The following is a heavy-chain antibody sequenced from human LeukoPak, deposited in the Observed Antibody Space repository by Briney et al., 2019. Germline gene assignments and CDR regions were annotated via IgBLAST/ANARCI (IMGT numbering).Heavy chain of an antibody. D-gene: IGHD6-19*01. Sequence: GGSLRLSCGARGFTFNSYSMKGVREAPGKRLEWVPSLSSSSSYICYADSVKGRFTITRDNAKSSLYLQMNSLRAEDTAVYYCARDLAGPGDYWGQGTLVTVSS. J-gene: IGHJ4*02. CDR3: ARDLAGPGDY. CDR1: GFTFNSYS. CDR2: LSSSSSYI. V-gene: IGHV3-21*01.